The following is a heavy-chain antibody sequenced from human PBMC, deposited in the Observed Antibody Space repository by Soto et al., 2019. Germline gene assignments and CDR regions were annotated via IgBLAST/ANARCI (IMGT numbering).Heavy chain of an antibody. CDR3: ARILNSGWYGPHRAFDI. J-gene: IGHJ3*02. CDR2: ISAYNGNA. V-gene: IGHV1-18*01. Sequence: ASVKVSCKASGYTSTIYGISWVLQAPGQGLEWMGWISAYNGNANYAQKLQGRVTMTTDTSTSTAYMELRSLRSDDTAVYYCARILNSGWYGPHRAFDIWGQGTMVTVS. CDR1: GYTSTIYG. D-gene: IGHD6-19*01.